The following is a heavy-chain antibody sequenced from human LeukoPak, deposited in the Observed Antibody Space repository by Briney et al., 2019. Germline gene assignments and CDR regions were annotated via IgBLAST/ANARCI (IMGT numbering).Heavy chain of an antibody. D-gene: IGHD6-6*01. CDR1: GFTVSNNY. V-gene: IGHV3-66*01. J-gene: IGHJ4*02. CDR3: ARDPPAVAANTYG. Sequence: GGSLRLSCAASGFTVSNNYMRWVRQAPGKGLEWVSLIYSGGATFYADAVKGRFTISRDGSKNTLYLQMNSLGAEDTAVYYCARDPPAVAANTYGWGQGTLVTVSS. CDR2: IYSGGAT.